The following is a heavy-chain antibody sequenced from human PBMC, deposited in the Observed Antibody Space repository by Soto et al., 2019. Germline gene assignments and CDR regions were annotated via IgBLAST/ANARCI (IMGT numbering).Heavy chain of an antibody. V-gene: IGHV1-2*02. CDR3: GWMVSRHYGGKNRGFDS. J-gene: IGHJ4*02. D-gene: IGHD4-17*01. CDR2: INPNSGGT. Sequence: ASVKVSCKASGYTFTGYYMHWVRQAPGQGLEWMGWINPNSGGTNYAQKFQGRVTMTRDTSISTAYMELSRLRSDDTAVYYCGWMVSRHYGGKNRGFDSWGQGTLVTVSS. CDR1: GYTFTGYY.